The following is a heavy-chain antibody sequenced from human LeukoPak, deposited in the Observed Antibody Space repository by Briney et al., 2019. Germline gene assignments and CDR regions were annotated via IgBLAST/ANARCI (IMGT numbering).Heavy chain of an antibody. CDR3: ARAYTSGWHSPGY. J-gene: IGHJ4*02. D-gene: IGHD6-19*01. Sequence: PGGSLRLSCAASGFTFSDHYMDWVRQAPGKGLEWVGRSRNKANSYTTDYAASVKGRFTISRDDSKNSLYLQMNSLKTEDTAVYYCARAYTSGWHSPGYWGQGTLVTVSS. V-gene: IGHV3-72*01. CDR2: SRNKANSYTT. CDR1: GFTFSDHY.